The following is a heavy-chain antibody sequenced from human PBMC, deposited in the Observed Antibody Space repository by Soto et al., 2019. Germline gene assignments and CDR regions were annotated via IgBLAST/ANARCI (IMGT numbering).Heavy chain of an antibody. CDR1: GSSISSYL. CDR3: ARQDTMIVVVTDGAFDI. J-gene: IGHJ3*02. D-gene: IGHD3-22*01. CDR2: IDPSDSYT. Sequence: EASLNDSCKGSGSSISSYLISWVRQMPGKCLEWMGRIDPSDSYTNYSPSFQGHVTISADKSISTAYLQWSSLKASDTAMYYCARQDTMIVVVTDGAFDIWRQGKMVTVSS. V-gene: IGHV5-10-1*01.